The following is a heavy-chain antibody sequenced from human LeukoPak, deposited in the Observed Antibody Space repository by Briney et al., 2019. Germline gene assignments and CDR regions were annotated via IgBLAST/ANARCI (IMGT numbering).Heavy chain of an antibody. CDR2: SSSGSTI. Sequence: SSSGSTIYYADSVKGRFTISRDNAKNSLYLQMNSLRAEDTAVYYCARGNYDILTGYSYFDYWGQGTLVTVSS. V-gene: IGHV3-11*01. J-gene: IGHJ4*02. CDR3: ARGNYDILTGYSYFDY. D-gene: IGHD3-9*01.